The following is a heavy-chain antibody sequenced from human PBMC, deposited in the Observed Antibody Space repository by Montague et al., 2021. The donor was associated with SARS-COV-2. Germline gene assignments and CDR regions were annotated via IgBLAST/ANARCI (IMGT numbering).Heavy chain of an antibody. Sequence: SETLPLTCTVSGGSISSFYWSWFRQPPGKGLEWIGYISDSGSTNYNPSLTSRVTMSVDTSKNQFSLKVNSVTAADTAVYYCARHYSATLPAVYWGQGTLVTVSS. V-gene: IGHV4-59*08. CDR2: ISDSGST. CDR3: ARHYSATLPAVY. CDR1: GGSISSFY. D-gene: IGHD2-15*01. J-gene: IGHJ4*02.